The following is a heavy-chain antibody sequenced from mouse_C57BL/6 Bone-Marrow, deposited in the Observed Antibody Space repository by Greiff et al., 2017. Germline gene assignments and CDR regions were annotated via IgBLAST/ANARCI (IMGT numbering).Heavy chain of an antibody. J-gene: IGHJ3*01. V-gene: IGHV1-81*01. CDR3: ARGGEGYYGNFLFAY. D-gene: IGHD2-1*01. Sequence: VQLQQSGAELARPGASVKLSCKASGYTFTSYGMSWVKQRTGQGLEWIGEIYPRSGNTYYNEKFKGKVTLTADKSSSTAYMELRSLTSEDSAVYFCARGGEGYYGNFLFAYWGQGTLVTVSA. CDR1: GYTFTSYG. CDR2: IYPRSGNT.